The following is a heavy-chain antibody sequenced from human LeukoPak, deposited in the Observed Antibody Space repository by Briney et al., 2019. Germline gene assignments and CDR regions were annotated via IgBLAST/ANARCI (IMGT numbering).Heavy chain of an antibody. CDR2: INPSDGST. J-gene: IGHJ4*02. D-gene: IGHD2-8*01. Sequence: ASVKVSCKASGYTFTNYYIHWVRQAPGQGLERMGIINPSDGSTTYAQKFQGRVTMTRDTSTSTGYMEVSSLRSEDTAVYYCASGFCTNGVCYTGADYWGQGTLVTVSS. CDR3: ASGFCTNGVCYTGADY. CDR1: GYTFTNYY. V-gene: IGHV1-46*01.